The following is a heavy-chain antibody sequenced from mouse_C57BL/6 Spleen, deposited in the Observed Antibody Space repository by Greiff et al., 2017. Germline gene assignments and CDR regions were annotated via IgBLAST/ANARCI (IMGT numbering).Heavy chain of an antibody. CDR1: GFTFTDYY. D-gene: IGHD4-1*01. J-gene: IGHJ2*01. CDR3: ERWGLTGTYYFDV. V-gene: IGHV7-3*01. Sequence: EVKLVESGGGLVQPGGSLSLSCAASGFTFTDYYMSWVRQPPGKALEWLGFIRNKANGYTTEYSASVKGRFTISRDNSQSILYLQMNALRAEDSATYCCERWGLTGTYYFDVWGQGTTRTVSS. CDR2: IRNKANGYTT.